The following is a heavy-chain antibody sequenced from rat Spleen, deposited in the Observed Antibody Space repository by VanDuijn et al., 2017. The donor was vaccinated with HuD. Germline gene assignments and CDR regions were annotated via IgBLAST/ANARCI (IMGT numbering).Heavy chain of an antibody. D-gene: IGHD1-8*01. J-gene: IGHJ2*01. CDR2: ISYDGSAT. CDR3: ARVYSTFDY. Sequence: EVQLVESGGGLVQPGRSLKLSCAASGFTYSNYDMAWVRQAPTKGLEWVASISYDGSATYYRDSVKGRFTLSRDNAKSTLYLQMDSLRSEDTATYYCARVYSTFDYWGQGVMVTVSS. CDR1: GFTYSNYD. V-gene: IGHV5-29*01.